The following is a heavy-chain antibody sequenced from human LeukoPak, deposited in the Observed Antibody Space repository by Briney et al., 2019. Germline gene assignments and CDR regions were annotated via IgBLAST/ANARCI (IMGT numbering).Heavy chain of an antibody. CDR1: GFTFSSYG. J-gene: IGHJ3*02. Sequence: GGSLRLSCAASGFTFSSYGMHWVRQAPGKGLEWVAVIWYDGSNKYYADSVKGRFTISRDNSKNTLYLQMNSLGAEDTAVYYCAREAIVVVINGGDAFDIWGQGTMVTVSS. V-gene: IGHV3-33*01. CDR3: AREAIVVVINGGDAFDI. CDR2: IWYDGSNK. D-gene: IGHD3-22*01.